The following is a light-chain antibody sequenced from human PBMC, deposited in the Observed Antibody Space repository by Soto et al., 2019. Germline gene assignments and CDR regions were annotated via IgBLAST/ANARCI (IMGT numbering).Light chain of an antibody. CDR3: QQYNSYWT. V-gene: IGKV1-5*01. J-gene: IGKJ1*01. CDR2: DAS. CDR1: QSISSW. Sequence: DIQMTQSPSTLSASVGDRVTITCRASQSISSWLAWYQQKPGKAPKLLIYDASSLESGVPSRFSGSGSGTDFTLTIISLQPDDFATYYCQQYNSYWTFGQGTKVEIK.